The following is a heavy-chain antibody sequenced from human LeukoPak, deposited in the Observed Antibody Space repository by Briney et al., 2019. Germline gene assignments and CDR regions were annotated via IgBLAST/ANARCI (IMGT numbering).Heavy chain of an antibody. CDR3: ARDKIVGATLFDS. D-gene: IGHD2/OR15-2a*01. Sequence: GGSLRLSCAASEFTFNRYWMSWVRQAPGKGLEWVANINQDGSEIYYVDSVKGRFTISRDNAKNSLYLQVNSLRAEDTAVYYCARDKIVGATLFDSWGQGTLVTVSS. CDR1: EFTFNRYW. CDR2: INQDGSEI. V-gene: IGHV3-7*01. J-gene: IGHJ4*02.